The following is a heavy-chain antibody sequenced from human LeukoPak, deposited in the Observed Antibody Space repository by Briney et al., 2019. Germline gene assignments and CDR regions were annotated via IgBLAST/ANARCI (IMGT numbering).Heavy chain of an antibody. CDR1: GYTFTSYD. V-gene: IGHV1-8*01. D-gene: IGHD1-14*01. CDR3: ARVLAVNQGDY. CDR2: MKPNSGNT. J-gene: IGHJ4*02. Sequence: GASLKVSCEASGYTFTSYDINCVPQATGQGLEWMGWMKPNSGNTGYAQKFQGRVPKTRNTSIRTAYKELSSLRSEDTAVYCCARVLAVNQGDYWGQGALVTVSS.